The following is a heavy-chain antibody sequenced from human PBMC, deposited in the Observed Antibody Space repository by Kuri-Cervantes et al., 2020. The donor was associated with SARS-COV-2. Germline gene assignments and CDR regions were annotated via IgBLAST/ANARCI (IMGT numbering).Heavy chain of an antibody. Sequence: GGSLRLSWKVSGYRFTTYWIGWVRQRPGIGLEWMGSIYPGDDYIRHSPTFQGQVTMSAAKSSSTAYRQWSSLEASATGMYYCARISGYPGDFDYWGQGTLVTVSS. CDR1: GYRFTTYW. CDR3: ARISGYPGDFDY. V-gene: IGHV5-51*01. CDR2: IYPGDDYI. D-gene: IGHD3-22*01. J-gene: IGHJ4*02.